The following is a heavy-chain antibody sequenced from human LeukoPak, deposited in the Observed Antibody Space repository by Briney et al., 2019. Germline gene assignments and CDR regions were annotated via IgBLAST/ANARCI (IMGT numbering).Heavy chain of an antibody. CDR3: ARDYYYDSSGYYGPAVY. CDR1: GFTFSSYE. Sequence: GGSLRLSCAASGFTFSSYEMNWVRQAPGKGLEWVSYISTSAGTIYYADSVKGRFTISRDNSKNTLYLQMNSLRAEDTAVYYCARDYYYDSSGYYGPAVYWGQGTLVTVSS. J-gene: IGHJ4*02. V-gene: IGHV3-48*03. D-gene: IGHD3-22*01. CDR2: ISTSAGTI.